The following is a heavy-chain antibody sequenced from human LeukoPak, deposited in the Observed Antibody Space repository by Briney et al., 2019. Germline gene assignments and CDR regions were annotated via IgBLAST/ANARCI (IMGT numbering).Heavy chain of an antibody. CDR1: GFTLNSYW. D-gene: IGHD1-1*01. Sequence: GGSLRLSCAASGFTLNSYWMSWFRQAPGKGLEWVANIKPDGSSQYYLDSVKGRFNISRDNGNNVISLQMTTLRVDDTAKYYCARGPYNLPNVNSYYYMDVWGKGTTV. CDR2: IKPDGSSQ. CDR3: ARGPYNLPNVNSYYYMDV. J-gene: IGHJ6*03. V-gene: IGHV3-7*01.